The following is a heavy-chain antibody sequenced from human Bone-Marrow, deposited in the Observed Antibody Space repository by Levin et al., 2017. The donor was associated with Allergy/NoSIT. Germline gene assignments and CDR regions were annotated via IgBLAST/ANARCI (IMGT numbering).Heavy chain of an antibody. Sequence: SCAASGLTLSHYGMHWVRQAPGKGLEWVAVISYDGNSEYYVDSVKGRFTISRDNSQNTLYLQMNSLRAEDTAVYYCAKGTLEFDYWGQGTLVTVSS. CDR3: AKGTLEFDY. CDR2: ISYDGNSE. V-gene: IGHV3-30*18. J-gene: IGHJ4*02. CDR1: GLTLSHYG.